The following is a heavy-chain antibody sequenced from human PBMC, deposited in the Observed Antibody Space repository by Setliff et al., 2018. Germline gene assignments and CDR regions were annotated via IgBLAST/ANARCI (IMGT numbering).Heavy chain of an antibody. CDR3: ASDPSYASSLYYYLEV. Sequence: GGSLRLSCAASGFTFTSYAMNWVRQTPGKGLEWVSYISASSANIQYADSVRGRFTVSRDNARNSLYLQMNSLRGDDAAVYYCASDPSYASSLYYYLEVWGKGTTVTVSS. CDR1: GFTFTSYA. J-gene: IGHJ6*03. CDR2: ISASSANI. D-gene: IGHD6-13*01. V-gene: IGHV3-48*01.